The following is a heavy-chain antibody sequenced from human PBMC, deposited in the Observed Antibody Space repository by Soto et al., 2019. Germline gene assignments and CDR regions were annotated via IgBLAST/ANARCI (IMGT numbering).Heavy chain of an antibody. Sequence: GASVKVSCKASGGTFSSYTISWVRQAPGQGLEWMGRIIPILGITNYTQKFQGRVTITADKSTSTAYMELSSLRSEDTAVYYCARDLGRGGRGLQPWGQGTLVTVSS. V-gene: IGHV1-69*04. CDR1: GGTFSSYT. CDR3: ARDLGRGGRGLQP. D-gene: IGHD4-4*01. J-gene: IGHJ4*02. CDR2: IIPILGIT.